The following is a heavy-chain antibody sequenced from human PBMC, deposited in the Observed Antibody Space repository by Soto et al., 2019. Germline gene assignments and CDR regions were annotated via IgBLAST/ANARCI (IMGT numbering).Heavy chain of an antibody. CDR1: GASISSNSYY. CDR2: FSPTAST. V-gene: IGHV4-39*01. Sequence: SETLSLTCTVSGASISSNSYYWGWIRQPPGKGLEWIGSFSPTASTYYSPSLKSRVTLYVDASKNQFSLRLNAVTAADTAVYYCARWRYDYIWGSYRYLRPYADYCGQGTLVTVSS. D-gene: IGHD3-16*02. J-gene: IGHJ4*02. CDR3: ARWRYDYIWGSYRYLRPYADY.